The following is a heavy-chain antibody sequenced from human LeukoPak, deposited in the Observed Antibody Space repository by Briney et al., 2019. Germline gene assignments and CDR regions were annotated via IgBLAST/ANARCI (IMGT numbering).Heavy chain of an antibody. D-gene: IGHD3-22*01. CDR1: GGSFSGYY. V-gene: IGHV4-34*01. CDR3: ARAHITLIEGAFDI. J-gene: IGHJ3*02. Sequence: PSETLSLTCAVYGGSFSGYYWSWIRQPPGKGLEWIGEINHSGSTNYNPSLKSRVTISLDTSKNQFSLNLSSVTAADTAVFYCARAHITLIEGAFDIWGQGTMVTVSS. CDR2: INHSGST.